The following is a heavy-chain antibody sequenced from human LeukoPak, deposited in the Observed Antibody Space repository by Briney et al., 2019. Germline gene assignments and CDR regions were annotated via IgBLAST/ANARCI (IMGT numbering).Heavy chain of an antibody. J-gene: IGHJ4*02. CDR1: GGSFSGYS. D-gene: IGHD3-3*01. CDR2: IYYIGST. Sequence: KPSETLSLTCAVYGGSFSGYSWSWIRQPPGKGLEWIGYIYYIGSTTYNPSLKSRVTISVHTSKNQFSLKLSSVTAADTAVYYCARWHDFWSGYYDYWGQGTLVTVSS. V-gene: IGHV4-59*01. CDR3: ARWHDFWSGYYDY.